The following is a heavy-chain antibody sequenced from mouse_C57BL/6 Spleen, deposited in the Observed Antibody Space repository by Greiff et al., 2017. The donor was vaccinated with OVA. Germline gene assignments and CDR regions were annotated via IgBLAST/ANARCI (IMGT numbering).Heavy chain of an antibody. J-gene: IGHJ2*01. CDR2: IYPSDSET. CDR1: GYTFTSYW. CDR3: ARGPCIYYGYDDYFDY. V-gene: IGHV1-61*01. Sequence: QVQLQQPGAELVRPGSSVKLSCKASGYTFTSYWMDWVKQRPGQGLEWIGNIYPSDSETHYNQKFKDKATLTVDKSSSTAYMQLSSLTSEDSAVYYCARGPCIYYGYDDYFDYWGQGTTLTVSS. D-gene: IGHD2-2*01.